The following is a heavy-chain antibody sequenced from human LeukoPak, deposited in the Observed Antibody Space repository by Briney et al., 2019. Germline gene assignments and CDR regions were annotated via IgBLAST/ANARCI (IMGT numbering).Heavy chain of an antibody. CDR1: GFTFSTYG. CDR3: AKDGGGYNPLEY. V-gene: IGHV3-30*02. J-gene: IGHJ4*02. D-gene: IGHD5-24*01. CDR2: IRFDGTNR. Sequence: HPGGSLRLSCAASGFTFSTYGMHWVRQAPGKGLEWVAFIRFDGTNRYYADSVKGRFTISRDNSKNTLYLQMNSLRAEDTAVYYCAKDGGGYNPLEYWGQGTLVTVSS.